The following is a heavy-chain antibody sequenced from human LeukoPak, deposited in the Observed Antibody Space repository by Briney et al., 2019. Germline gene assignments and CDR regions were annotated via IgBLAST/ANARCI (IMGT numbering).Heavy chain of an antibody. V-gene: IGHV4-39*02. CDR1: GGSISNALYY. J-gene: IGHJ5*02. CDR3: AGVIRTGLVSGDWFDP. D-gene: IGHD5-18*01. Sequence: SEALSLTCSVSGGSISNALYYWGWIRQAPGKGLEWIGSIFHSGNTYYNPSLKGRVTLSVDTSKDHFSMRLCSVTAADTAVYFCAGVIRTGLVSGDWFDPWSQGTLVTVSS. CDR2: IFHSGNT.